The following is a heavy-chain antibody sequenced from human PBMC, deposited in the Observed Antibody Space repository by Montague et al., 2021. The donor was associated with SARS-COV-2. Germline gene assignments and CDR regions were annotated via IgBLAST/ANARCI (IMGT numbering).Heavy chain of an antibody. CDR3: VRDHPYGGPRGAYDI. J-gene: IGHJ3*02. CDR2: IYDGGAV. D-gene: IGHD4-23*01. Sequence: SETLSLTCTVSGGSTTGYYWSWLRRSPGKGLEWIAYIYDGGAVNYNPSLWSRVTISTDTSKNQLSLKVNSVTAADTAVYYCVRDHPYGGPRGAYDIWGQGTVVTGSS. V-gene: IGHV4-59*01. CDR1: GGSTTGYY.